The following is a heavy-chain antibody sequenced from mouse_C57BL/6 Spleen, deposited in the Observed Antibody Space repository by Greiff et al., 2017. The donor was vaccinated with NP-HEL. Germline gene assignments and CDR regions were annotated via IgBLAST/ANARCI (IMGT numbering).Heavy chain of an antibody. D-gene: IGHD1-3*01. J-gene: IGHJ3*01. V-gene: IGHV1-50*01. Sequence: QVQLQQPGAELVKPGASVKLSCKASGYTFTSYWMQWVKQRPGQGLEWIGEIDPSDSYTNYNQKFKGKATLTVDTSSSTAYMQLSSLTSEDSAVYYCASKSAWFAYWGQGTLVTVSA. CDR3: ASKSAWFAY. CDR1: GYTFTSYW. CDR2: IDPSDSYT.